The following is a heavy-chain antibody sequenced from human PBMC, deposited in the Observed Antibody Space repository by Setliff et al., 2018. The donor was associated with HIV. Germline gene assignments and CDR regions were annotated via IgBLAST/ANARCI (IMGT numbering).Heavy chain of an antibody. CDR2: IIPILGTA. CDR3: ARVGYDSSGYYPRGAFDI. D-gene: IGHD3-22*01. CDR1: GGTFSSYA. V-gene: IGHV1-69*05. Sequence: SVKVSCKASGGTFSSYAISWVRQAPGQGLEWMGGIIPILGTANYAQKFQGRVTITTDESTSTAYMELSSLRSEDTAVYYCARVGYDSSGYYPRGAFDIWGQGTMVTVSS. J-gene: IGHJ3*02.